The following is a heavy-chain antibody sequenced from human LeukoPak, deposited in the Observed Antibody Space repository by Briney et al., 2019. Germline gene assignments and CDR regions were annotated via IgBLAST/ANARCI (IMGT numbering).Heavy chain of an antibody. V-gene: IGHV1-58*02. CDR2: IVVGSGNT. CDR1: GFTFTSSA. D-gene: IGHD1-26*01. Sequence: SVKVSCKASGFTFTSSAMQWVRQARGQRREWIGWIVVGSGNTNYAQKFQERVTITRDMSTSTAYMELSNLRSEDTAVYYCAAGVGGGYYEDYWGQGTLVTVSS. CDR3: AAGVGGGYYEDY. J-gene: IGHJ4*02.